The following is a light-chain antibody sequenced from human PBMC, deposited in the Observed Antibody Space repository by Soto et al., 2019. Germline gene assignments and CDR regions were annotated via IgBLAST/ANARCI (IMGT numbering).Light chain of an antibody. V-gene: IGKV3-11*01. Sequence: EIVLTQSPATLSLSPGERATLSCRASQSVRSSVAWYQQKPGQPPRLLIYDASHRAAGIPARFSGSGSGTDFTLTISSLEPEDFAVYYCQQRSSWPPAFGLGTKVE. CDR3: QQRSSWPPA. CDR1: QSVRSS. CDR2: DAS. J-gene: IGKJ1*01.